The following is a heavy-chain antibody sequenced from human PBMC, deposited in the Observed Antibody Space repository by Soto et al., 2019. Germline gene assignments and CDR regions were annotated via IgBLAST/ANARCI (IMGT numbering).Heavy chain of an antibody. D-gene: IGHD2-15*01. V-gene: IGHV3-74*01. J-gene: IGHJ5*02. Sequence: QSGGSLRLSCAASEFSFSSYWMHWVRQAPGKGLVWVSRINSDGSSTNYAGSVKGRFTISRDNAKNTLYLQMNSLRAEDTAVYYCERDHSWAGLFDPWSQGTLVTVSS. CDR2: INSDGSST. CDR3: ERDHSWAGLFDP. CDR1: EFSFSSYW.